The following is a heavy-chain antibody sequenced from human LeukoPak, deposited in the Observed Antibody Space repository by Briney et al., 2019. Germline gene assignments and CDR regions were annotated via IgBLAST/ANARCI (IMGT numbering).Heavy chain of an antibody. CDR3: VRSIDY. CDR2: ISPDGSGT. CDR1: GFTFSNYS. V-gene: IGHV3-7*01. J-gene: IGHJ4*02. Sequence: GRTLRLSCAASGFTFSNYSMAWVRQAPGRGPEWAANISPDGSGTFYADSVKGRLTISRDNTKNSLYLQMNSLRVEDTAIYYCVRSIDYWGRGTQVTVSS.